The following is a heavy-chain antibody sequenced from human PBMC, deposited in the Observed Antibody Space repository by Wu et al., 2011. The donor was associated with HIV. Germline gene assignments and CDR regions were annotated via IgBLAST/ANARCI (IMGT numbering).Heavy chain of an antibody. CDR3: ARGKYYYDASGYFDF. CDR1: GYTFTNYD. CDR2: MNPNSGDT. Sequence: QVQLVQSGAEVKKPGASVKVSCKTSGYTFTNYDINWVRQATGQGLEWMGWMNPNSGDTGYAQNFQGRVTMTRSTSVNTVYMELSSLRSEDTAVYYCARGKYYYDASGYFDFWGQGTLVTVSS. J-gene: IGHJ4*02. V-gene: IGHV1-8*02. D-gene: IGHD3-22*01.